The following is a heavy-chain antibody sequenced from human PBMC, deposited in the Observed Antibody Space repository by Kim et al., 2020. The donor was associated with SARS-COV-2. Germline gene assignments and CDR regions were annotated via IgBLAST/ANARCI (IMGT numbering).Heavy chain of an antibody. D-gene: IGHD3-16*02. CDR3: AKGRGHPLVNWHFDV. CDR2: VHGGGDGI. V-gene: IGHV3-23*01. CDR1: GFAFSRFA. J-gene: IGHJ2*01. Sequence: GGSLRLFCAASGFAFSRFAMNWVRQAPGKGLEWGSIVHGGGDGITYADSAKGRFTISRDNSKDTLDLQMNSLRGEDTAIYSCAKGRGHPLVNWHFDVWGRGTLVTVSP.